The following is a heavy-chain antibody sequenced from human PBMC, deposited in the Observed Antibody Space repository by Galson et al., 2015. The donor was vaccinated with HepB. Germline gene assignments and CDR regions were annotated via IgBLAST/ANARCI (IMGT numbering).Heavy chain of an antibody. CDR3: ARDMVQGVTRYYFDF. CDR1: GDSVSSNSAA. J-gene: IGHJ4*02. CDR2: TYYRFKWFS. V-gene: IGHV6-1*01. Sequence: CAISGDSVSSNSAAWMWIRQSPSRGLEWLGRTYYRFKWFSDYAESVKSRIAINPDTSKNQFSLQLNSVTPEDTAVYYCARDMVQGVTRYYFDFWGQGALVTVSS. D-gene: IGHD3-10*01.